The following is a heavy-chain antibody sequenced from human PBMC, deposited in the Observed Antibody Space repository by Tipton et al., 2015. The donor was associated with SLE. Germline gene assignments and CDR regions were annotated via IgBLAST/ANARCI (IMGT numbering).Heavy chain of an antibody. CDR1: GFTFSSYA. Sequence: SGFTFSSYAMSWVRQAPGKGLEWVSAISGSGGSTYYADSVKGRFTISRDNSKNTLYLQMNSLRAEDTAVYYCAKDDYGDYHFDYWGQGTLVTVSS. CDR3: AKDDYGDYHFDY. J-gene: IGHJ4*02. D-gene: IGHD4-17*01. CDR2: ISGSGGST. V-gene: IGHV3-23*01.